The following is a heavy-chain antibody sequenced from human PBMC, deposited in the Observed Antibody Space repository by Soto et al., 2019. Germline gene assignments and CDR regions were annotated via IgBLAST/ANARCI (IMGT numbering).Heavy chain of an antibody. J-gene: IGHJ5*01. V-gene: IGHV1-18*04. CDR1: GYTYTSYG. CDR3: ARGPRYCSTTSCFSEVYWFDS. D-gene: IGHD2-2*01. Sequence: ASVKVSCKASGYTYTSYGISWMRQAPGEGLEWMGWISGYNGNTEYAQKVQARVTMTTDTSTTTAYMELRSLRSDDTAVYYCARGPRYCSTTSCFSEVYWFDSWGQGTLVTVSS. CDR2: ISGYNGNT.